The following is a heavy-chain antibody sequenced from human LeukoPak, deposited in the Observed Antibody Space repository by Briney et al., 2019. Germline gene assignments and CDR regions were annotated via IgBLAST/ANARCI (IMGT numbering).Heavy chain of an antibody. CDR2: INPSGGST. Sequence: ASVKVSCKASGYTFTSYYMHWVRQAPGQGLEWMRIINPSGGSTSYAQKFQGRVTMTRDTSTSTVYMELSSLRSEDTAVYYCARDSRDSSGYYYYYYMDVWGKGTTVTVSS. CDR3: ARDSRDSSGYYYYYYMDV. V-gene: IGHV1-46*01. CDR1: GYTFTSYY. J-gene: IGHJ6*03. D-gene: IGHD3-22*01.